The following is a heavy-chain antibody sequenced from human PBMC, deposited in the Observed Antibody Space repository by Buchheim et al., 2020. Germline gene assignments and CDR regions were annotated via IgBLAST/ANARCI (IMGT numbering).Heavy chain of an antibody. V-gene: IGHV1-2*04. CDR2: INPNSGGT. CDR3: ARDLSLSWNYGNYYYGMDV. Sequence: QVQLVQSGAEVKKPGASVKVSCKASGYTFTGYYMHWVRQAPGQGLEWMGWINPNSGGTNYAQKFQGWATMTRDTSISTAYMKLSRLRSDDTAVYYCARDLSLSWNYGNYYYGMDVWGQGTT. D-gene: IGHD1-7*01. CDR1: GYTFTGYY. J-gene: IGHJ6*02.